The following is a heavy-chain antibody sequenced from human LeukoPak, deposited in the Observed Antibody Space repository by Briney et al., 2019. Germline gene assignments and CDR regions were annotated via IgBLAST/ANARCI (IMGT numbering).Heavy chain of an antibody. CDR3: ARGMSGYDFLAHYYYYYMDV. CDR2: INHSGST. D-gene: IGHD5-12*01. J-gene: IGHJ6*03. V-gene: IGHV4-39*07. CDR1: GGSISSSSYY. Sequence: PSETLSLTCTVSGGSISSSSYYWGWIRQPPGKGLEWIGEINHSGSTNYNPSLKSRVTISVDTSKNQFSLKLSSVTAADTAVYYCARGMSGYDFLAHYYYYYMDVWGKGTTVTVSS.